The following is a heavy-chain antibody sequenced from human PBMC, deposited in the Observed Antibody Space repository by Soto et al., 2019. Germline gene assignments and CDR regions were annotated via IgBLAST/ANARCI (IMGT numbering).Heavy chain of an antibody. CDR2: IYHSGST. D-gene: IGHD5-12*01. CDR1: GGSISTSNL. CDR3: AGASTWHPGAFDI. V-gene: IGHV4-4*02. J-gene: IGHJ3*02. Sequence: PSETLSLTCAVSGGSISTSNLWTWVRQPPGKGLEWIGEIYHSGSTNYNPSLKSRVTISVDKSKNQFSLKLNSVTAADTAVYYCAGASTWHPGAFDIWGQGTTVT.